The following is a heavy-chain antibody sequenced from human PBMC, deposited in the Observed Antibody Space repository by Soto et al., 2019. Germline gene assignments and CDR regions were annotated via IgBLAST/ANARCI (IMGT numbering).Heavy chain of an antibody. J-gene: IGHJ6*02. CDR2: LHSGGDT. V-gene: IGHV3-53*04. Sequence: EVQLVESGGGLVQPGGSLRLSCAASGIPVSSNYMTWVRRASGKGLEWVSVLHSGGDTYYANSVKGRFTISRHDPTNTLFLQMNSLTAEDTAVYYCARDGPYYYASRMDVWGQGTTVTVSS. CDR1: GIPVSSNY. CDR3: ARDGPYYYASRMDV. D-gene: IGHD3-10*01.